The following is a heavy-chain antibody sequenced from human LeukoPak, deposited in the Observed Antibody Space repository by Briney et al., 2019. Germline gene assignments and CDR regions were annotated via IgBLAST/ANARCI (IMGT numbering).Heavy chain of an antibody. CDR3: AKVFRLYDSSGYWP. CDR1: RFTFSSYA. D-gene: IGHD3-22*01. J-gene: IGHJ5*02. V-gene: IGHV3-23*01. Sequence: GGSLRLSCAASRFTFSSYAMSWVRQAPGKGLKGVSAISGSGGSTYYADSVKGRFTISRDNSKNTLYLQMNSLRAEDTAVYYCAKVFRLYDSSGYWPWGQGTLVTVSS. CDR2: ISGSGGST.